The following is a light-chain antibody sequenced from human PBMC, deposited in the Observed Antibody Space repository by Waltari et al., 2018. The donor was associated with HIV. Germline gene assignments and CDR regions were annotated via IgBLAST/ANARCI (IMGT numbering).Light chain of an antibody. CDR2: GNI. Sequence: QSVLTQPPSVSGAPGQRVTISCTGSSSNIGAGYDVHWYQHLPGPAPKLLIYGNIERPSGVPGRFAGSRSGTSAALAITGLQGEDEADYYCQSYDSSLSGSWVFGGGTKLTVL. V-gene: IGLV1-40*01. CDR3: QSYDSSLSGSWV. CDR1: SSNIGAGYD. J-gene: IGLJ3*02.